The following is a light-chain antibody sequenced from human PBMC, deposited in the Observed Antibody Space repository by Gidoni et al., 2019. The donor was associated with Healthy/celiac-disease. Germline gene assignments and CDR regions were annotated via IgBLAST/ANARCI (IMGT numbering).Light chain of an antibody. CDR3: CSYAGSVV. CDR1: SSDVGSYNL. J-gene: IGLJ2*01. V-gene: IGLV2-23*01. Sequence: QSALTQPASVSGSPGQSITISCTGTSSDVGSYNLVSWYQQHPGKAPKLMIYEGSKRPSGVSNRFSGLQAEDEADYYCCSYAGSVVFGGGTKLTVL. CDR2: EGS.